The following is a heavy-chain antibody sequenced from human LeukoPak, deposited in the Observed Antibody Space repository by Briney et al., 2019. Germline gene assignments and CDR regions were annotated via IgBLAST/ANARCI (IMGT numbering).Heavy chain of an antibody. CDR3: ARDYDFWSGYYIHAFDI. Sequence: ASVKVSCKASGYTFTSYGISWVRQAPGQGLEWMGWISAYNGNTNYAQKLQGRVTMTTDTSTSTAYMELRSLRSDDTAVYYCARDYDFWSGYYIHAFDIWGQGTMATVSS. CDR1: GYTFTSYG. V-gene: IGHV1-18*01. CDR2: ISAYNGNT. J-gene: IGHJ3*02. D-gene: IGHD3-3*01.